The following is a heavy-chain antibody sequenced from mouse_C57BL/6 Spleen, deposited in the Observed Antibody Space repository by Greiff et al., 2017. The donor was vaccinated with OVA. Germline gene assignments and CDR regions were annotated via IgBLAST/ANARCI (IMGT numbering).Heavy chain of an antibody. J-gene: IGHJ1*03. CDR3: VRQIGYFDV. CDR2: IRSKSNNYAT. CDR1: GFSFNTYA. Sequence: EVKLMESGGGLVQPKGSLKLSCAASGFSFNTYAMNWVRQAPGKGLEWVARIRSKSNNYATYYADSVKDRFTISRDDSESMLYLQMNNLKTEDTAMYYCVRQIGYFDVWGTGTTVTVSS. V-gene: IGHV10-1*01.